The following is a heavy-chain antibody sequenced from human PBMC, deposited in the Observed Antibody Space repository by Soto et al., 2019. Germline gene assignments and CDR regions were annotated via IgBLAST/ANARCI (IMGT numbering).Heavy chain of an antibody. CDR1: GGSISSGGYY. J-gene: IGHJ5*02. V-gene: IGHV4-31*03. CDR2: IYCSGST. CDR3: ARVAGTGGYWFDP. Sequence: QVQLQESGPGLVKPSQTLSLTCTVSGGSISSGGYYWSWIRQHPGKGLEWIGYIYCSGSTYYNPSLKSRVTIAVDTSKNQCSLKLSSVTAADTAVYYCARVAGTGGYWFDPWGQGTLVTVSS. D-gene: IGHD6-19*01.